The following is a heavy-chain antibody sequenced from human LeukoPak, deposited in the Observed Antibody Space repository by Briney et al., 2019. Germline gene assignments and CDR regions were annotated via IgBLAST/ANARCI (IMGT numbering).Heavy chain of an antibody. Sequence: SETLSLTCTVSGGSISSYYWSWTRQPAGKGLEWIGRIYTSGSTNYNPSLKSRVTMSVDTSKNQFSLKLSSVTAADTAVYYCAREYRDQERGFDYWGQGTLVTVSS. CDR2: IYTSGST. V-gene: IGHV4-4*07. J-gene: IGHJ4*02. CDR1: GGSISSYY. CDR3: AREYRDQERGFDY. D-gene: IGHD1-26*01.